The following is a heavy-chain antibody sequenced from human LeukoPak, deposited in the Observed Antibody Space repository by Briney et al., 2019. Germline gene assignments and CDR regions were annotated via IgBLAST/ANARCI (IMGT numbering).Heavy chain of an antibody. CDR2: INAGNGNT. Sequence: GASVKVSCKASGYTFTSYAMHWVRQAPGQRLEWMGWINAGNGNTKYSQKFQGRVTITRDTSASTAYMELNSLRSEDTAVYYCARGTYYYGSGSYYLHYWGQGTLVTVSS. J-gene: IGHJ4*02. CDR3: ARGTYYYGSGSYYLHY. V-gene: IGHV1-3*01. D-gene: IGHD3-10*01. CDR1: GYTFTSYA.